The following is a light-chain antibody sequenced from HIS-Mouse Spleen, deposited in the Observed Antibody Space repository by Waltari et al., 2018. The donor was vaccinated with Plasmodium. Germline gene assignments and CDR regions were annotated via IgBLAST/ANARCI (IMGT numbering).Light chain of an antibody. CDR2: EDS. V-gene: IGLV3-10*01. J-gene: IGLJ3*02. CDR3: YSTDSSGNHRV. Sequence: SYELTQPPSVSVSPGQTARIPCPVDALPKKYTYWYQQKSGQAPVMVIYEDSKRPSGRPERFSGSSSGTMATLTISGAQVEDEADYYCYSTDSSGNHRVFGGGTKLTVL. CDR1: ALPKKY.